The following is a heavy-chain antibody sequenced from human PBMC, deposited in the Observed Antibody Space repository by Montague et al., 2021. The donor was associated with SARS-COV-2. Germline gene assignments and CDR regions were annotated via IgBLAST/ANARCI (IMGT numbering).Heavy chain of an antibody. CDR3: ARTTMITFGGVIVPFDY. CDR2: XXWDDDK. D-gene: IGHD3-16*02. Sequence: PALVKPTQTLTLTCTFSGFSLSTSGMCVSWIRQPPGKALEWLARXXWDDDKYYSTSLKTRLTISKDTSKNQVVLTMTNMDPVGTATYYCARTTMITFGGVIVPFDYWGQGTLVTVSS. CDR1: GFSLSTSGMC. J-gene: IGHJ4*02. V-gene: IGHV2-70*11.